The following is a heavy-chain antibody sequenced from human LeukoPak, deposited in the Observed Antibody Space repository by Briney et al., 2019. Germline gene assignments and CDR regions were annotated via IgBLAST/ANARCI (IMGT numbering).Heavy chain of an antibody. V-gene: IGHV3-74*03. CDR3: TRGRNGYHGLFDS. J-gene: IGHJ4*02. D-gene: IGHD1-14*01. Sequence: GGSLRLSCAASDFTFTNYWMHWVRQAPGKGLEWVSRVSTDGSRTTYADSVKGRFTVSRDNAKNTLSLQMNGLRVEDSAVYFCTRGRNGYHGLFDSWGQGTLVTVSS. CDR2: VSTDGSRT. CDR1: DFTFTNYW.